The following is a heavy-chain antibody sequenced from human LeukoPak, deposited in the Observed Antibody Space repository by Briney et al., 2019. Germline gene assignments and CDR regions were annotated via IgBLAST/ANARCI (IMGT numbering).Heavy chain of an antibody. D-gene: IGHD2-2*01. CDR3: AAVVPAALNWFDP. J-gene: IGHJ5*02. Sequence: SGGSLRLSCAASGFTFSSYAMSWVRQAPGKGLEWFSAISGSGGSTYYADSVKGRFTISRDNSKNTLYLQMNSLRAEDTAVYYCAAVVPAALNWFDPWGQGTLVTVSS. CDR2: ISGSGGST. CDR1: GFTFSSYA. V-gene: IGHV3-23*01.